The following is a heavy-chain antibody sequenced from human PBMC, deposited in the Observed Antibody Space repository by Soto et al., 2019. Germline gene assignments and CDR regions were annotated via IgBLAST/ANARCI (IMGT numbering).Heavy chain of an antibody. CDR2: IYYTGNT. CDR1: GGSISSSSHY. J-gene: IGHJ3*02. D-gene: IGHD3-22*01. CDR3: ARQTYYDDSSSRRRPGAFDI. Sequence: SETLSLTCTVSGGSISSSSHYWGWIRQPPGKGLEWIGNIYYTGNTYYNPSLKSRVTISVDTPKNQFSLKLSSVTAADTAVYYCARQTYYDDSSSRRRPGAFDIWGQGTMVTVSS. V-gene: IGHV4-39*01.